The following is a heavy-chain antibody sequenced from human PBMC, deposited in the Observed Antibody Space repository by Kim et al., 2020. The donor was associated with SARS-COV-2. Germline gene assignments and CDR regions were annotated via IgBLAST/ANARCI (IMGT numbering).Heavy chain of an antibody. CDR3: ARADGDYGYYYGMDV. Sequence: DSVKGRFTISRDNAKNSLYLQMNSLRAEDTALYYCARADGDYGYYYGMDVWGQGTTVTVSS. D-gene: IGHD4-17*01. J-gene: IGHJ6*02. V-gene: IGHV3-9*01.